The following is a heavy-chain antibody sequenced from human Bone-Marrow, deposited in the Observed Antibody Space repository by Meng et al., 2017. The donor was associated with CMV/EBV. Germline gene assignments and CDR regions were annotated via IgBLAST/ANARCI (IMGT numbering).Heavy chain of an antibody. D-gene: IGHD1-7*01. CDR2: IDWDDDK. J-gene: IGHJ6*02. Sequence: SGPTLVKPTQTLTLTCIFSGFSLSTSGMCVSWVRQPPGKALEWLALIDWDDDKYYSTSLKTRLTISKDTSKNQVVLTMTNMDPVDTATYYCARMREGTGTTNSYYYGMDVWGQGTTVTVSS. V-gene: IGHV2-70*20. CDR1: GFSLSTSGMC. CDR3: ARMREGTGTTNSYYYGMDV.